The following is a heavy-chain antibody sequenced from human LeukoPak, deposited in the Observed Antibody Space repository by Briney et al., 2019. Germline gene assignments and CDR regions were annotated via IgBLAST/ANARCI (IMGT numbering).Heavy chain of an antibody. CDR2: INHSGST. CDR1: GGSFSGYY. D-gene: IGHD3-3*01. Sequence: SETLSLTCAVYGGSFSGYYWSWIRQPPGKGLEWIGEINHSGSTIYNPSLKSRVTISVDTSKNQFSLKLSSVTAADTAVYYCARHTYYDFWSGYYSTVYYGMDVWGQGTTVTVSS. V-gene: IGHV4-34*01. J-gene: IGHJ6*02. CDR3: ARHTYYDFWSGYYSTVYYGMDV.